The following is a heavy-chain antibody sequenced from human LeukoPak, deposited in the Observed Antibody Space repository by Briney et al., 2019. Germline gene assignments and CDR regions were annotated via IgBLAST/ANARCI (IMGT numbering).Heavy chain of an antibody. Sequence: PGGSLRLSCAASGFTFHAHGMGWVRQAPGKGLEWVAVIAADGGVKQYADFVKGRFSLSRDNSKNTLFLEMNSLTVEDTAVYYCAREATWGQWYFDLWGQGAPVTVSS. J-gene: IGHJ4*02. D-gene: IGHD6-19*01. CDR3: AREATWGQWYFDL. CDR1: GFTFHAHG. V-gene: IGHV3-30*03. CDR2: IAADGGVK.